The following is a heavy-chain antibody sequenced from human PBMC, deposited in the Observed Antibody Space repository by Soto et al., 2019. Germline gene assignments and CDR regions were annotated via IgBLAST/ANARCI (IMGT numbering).Heavy chain of an antibody. CDR3: ARVGAVTINLDS. D-gene: IGHD4-17*01. CDR1: GGSISSDGYY. J-gene: IGHJ4*02. CDR2: IYNSGAP. V-gene: IGHV4-31*03. Sequence: QVQLQESGPGLVKPSQTLSLTCTVSGGSISSDGYYWSWIRQHPGRGLEWIAYIYNSGAPYYNPSLKSRVAISLDTSKNQFSLKLNSVTVADTDVYYCARVGAVTINLDSWGQGALVTVSS.